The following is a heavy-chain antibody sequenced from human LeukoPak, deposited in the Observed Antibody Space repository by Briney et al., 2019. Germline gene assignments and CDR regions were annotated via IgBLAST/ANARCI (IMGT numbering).Heavy chain of an antibody. V-gene: IGHV3-30*04. CDR2: ISYDGSNK. CDR3: ARGFEPHFPGSSWFDP. J-gene: IGHJ5*02. D-gene: IGHD3-10*01. Sequence: GGSLRLSCAASGFTFSSYAMHWVRQAPGKGLEWVAVISYDGSNKYYADSVKGRFTISRDNSKNTLYLQMNSLRSDDTAVYYCARGFEPHFPGSSWFDPWGQGTLVTVSS. CDR1: GFTFSSYA.